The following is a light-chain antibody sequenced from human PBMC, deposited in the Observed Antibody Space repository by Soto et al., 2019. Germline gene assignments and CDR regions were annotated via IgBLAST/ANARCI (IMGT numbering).Light chain of an antibody. J-gene: IGKJ4*01. CDR3: QQYDESPLT. V-gene: IGKV3-20*01. CDR1: QSVSSSY. CDR2: GAS. Sequence: DSVLTQSPGTLSLSPGERATLSCGASQSVSSSYCAWYQQKPGQAPRLLIYGASNRATGIPDRFSGGGTATDFTLTISRLEPEDFAVYYCQQYDESPLTFGGGTKVDIK.